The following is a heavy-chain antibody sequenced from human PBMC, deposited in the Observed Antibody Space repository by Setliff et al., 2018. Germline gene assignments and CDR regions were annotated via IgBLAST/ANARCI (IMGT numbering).Heavy chain of an antibody. CDR3: AREVLSTVVAWDY. CDR1: GNTFTGYY. Sequence: ASVKVSCKASGNTFTGYYIHWLRQAPGQGLEWMGCINPNSGDTTFAQKFQGRVTITRDTSNSTDYMDLSRLTSDDTAVYYCAREVLSTVVAWDYWGQGTRVTV. V-gene: IGHV1-2*02. J-gene: IGHJ4*02. D-gene: IGHD4-17*01. CDR2: INPNSGDT.